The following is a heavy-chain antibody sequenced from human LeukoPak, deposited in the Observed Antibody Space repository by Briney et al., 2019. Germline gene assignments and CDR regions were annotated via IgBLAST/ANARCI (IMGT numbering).Heavy chain of an antibody. CDR3: ARGAGYYDSGSYYDY. J-gene: IGHJ4*02. CDR1: GGSISSYY. CDR2: IYYSGST. V-gene: IGHV4-59*01. Sequence: PSETLSLTCTVSGGSISSYYWTWIRQPPGKGLEWIGYIYYSGSTNYNPSLKSRVTISVDTSKNQFSLKLSSVTAADTAVYYCARGAGYYDSGSYYDYWGQGTLVTVSS. D-gene: IGHD3-10*01.